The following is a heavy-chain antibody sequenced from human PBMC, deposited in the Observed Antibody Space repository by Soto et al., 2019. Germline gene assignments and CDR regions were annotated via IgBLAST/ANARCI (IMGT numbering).Heavy chain of an antibody. CDR2: ISGSGGST. V-gene: IGHV3-23*01. CDR1: GFTFSSYA. Sequence: GGSLRLSCAASGFTFSSYAMSWVRQAPGKGLEWVSAISGSGGSTYYADSVKGRFTISRDNSKNTLYLQMNSLRAEDTAVYYCAKDGLFENYDFWGGYYTGRLQPNWFDSWGQGTLVTVSS. J-gene: IGHJ5*01. CDR3: AKDGLFENYDFWGGYYTGRLQPNWFDS. D-gene: IGHD3-3*01.